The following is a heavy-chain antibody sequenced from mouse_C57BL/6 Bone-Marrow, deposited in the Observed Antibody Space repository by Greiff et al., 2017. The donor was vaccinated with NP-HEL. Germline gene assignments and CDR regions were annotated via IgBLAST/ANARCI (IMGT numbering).Heavy chain of an antibody. CDR1: GFTFSSYG. V-gene: IGHV5-6*02. Sequence: DVKLVESGGDLVKPGGSLKLSCAASGFTFSSYGMSWVRQTPDKRLEWVATISSGGSYTYYPDSVKGRFTISRDNAKNTLYLQMSSLKSEDTAMYYCARDDYGSSFAYWGQGTLVTVSA. CDR2: ISSGGSYT. D-gene: IGHD1-1*01. CDR3: ARDDYGSSFAY. J-gene: IGHJ3*01.